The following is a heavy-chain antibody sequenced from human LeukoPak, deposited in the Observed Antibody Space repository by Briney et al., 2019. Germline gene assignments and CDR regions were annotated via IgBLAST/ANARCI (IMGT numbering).Heavy chain of an antibody. CDR2: IYTSGST. CDR3: ARHDVLAGHFDY. V-gene: IGHV4-4*09. D-gene: IGHD6-13*01. Sequence: SETLSHTCTVSGGSISSYYWSWIRQPPGKGLEWIGYIYTSGSTNYNPSLKSRVTISVDTSKNQFSLKLSSVTAADTAVYYCARHDVLAGHFDYWGQGTLVTVSS. J-gene: IGHJ4*02. CDR1: GGSISSYY.